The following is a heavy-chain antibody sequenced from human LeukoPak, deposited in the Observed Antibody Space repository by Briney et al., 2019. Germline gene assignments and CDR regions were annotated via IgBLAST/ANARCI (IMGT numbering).Heavy chain of an antibody. Sequence: ASVKVSCKASGYSFASYAISWVRQAPGQGLEWMGGIIPIFGTANYAQKFQGRVTFTTDESTSTAYMELSSLRSEDTAVYYCARGAWSPTAYYYYYMDVWGKGTTVTVSS. CDR2: IIPIFGTA. CDR3: ARGAWSPTAYYYYYMDV. D-gene: IGHD3-3*01. CDR1: GYSFASYA. V-gene: IGHV1-69*05. J-gene: IGHJ6*03.